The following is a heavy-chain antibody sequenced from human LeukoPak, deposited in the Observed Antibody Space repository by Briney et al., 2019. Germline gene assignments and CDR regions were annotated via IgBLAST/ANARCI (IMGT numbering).Heavy chain of an antibody. CDR3: ARDYSVADPFDY. CDR1: GFTFSDYN. D-gene: IGHD6-19*01. CDR2: ISRSGSTK. V-gene: IGHV3-11*04. Sequence: PGGSLRLSCAASGFTFSDYNMRRIRQAPGKGLEWVSSISRSGSTKYYADSVKGRFTISRDNAKNSLYLQMNSLRAEDTAVYYCARDYSVADPFDYWGQGTLVTVSS. J-gene: IGHJ4*02.